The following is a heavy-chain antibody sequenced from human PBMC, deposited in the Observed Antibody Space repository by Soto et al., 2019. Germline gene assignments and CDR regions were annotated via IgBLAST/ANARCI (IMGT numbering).Heavy chain of an antibody. V-gene: IGHV4-31*03. CDR1: GGCISSGVYH. J-gene: IGHJ6*02. CDR3: ARERNRYARSGYYYDYYYGMEV. Sequence: LPLTCTHSGGCISSGVYHWSWIRQHPGKGREWIGYIYYSGSTYYNPSLKSRVTISVDPSKNQFSLKLSSVTAAETAVYYCARERNRYARSGYYYDYYYGMEVWGRGTTVTVSS. D-gene: IGHD3-22*01. CDR2: IYYSGST.